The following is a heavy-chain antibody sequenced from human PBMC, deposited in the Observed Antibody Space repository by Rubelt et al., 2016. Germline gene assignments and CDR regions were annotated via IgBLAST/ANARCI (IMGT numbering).Heavy chain of an antibody. Sequence: GWIRRPPGKGLEWIGYSHYSGTTNYSPSLRSRVTMSLDTSQNQVSLRLTSVTAADTAVYYCAGRTAASGTFYHWGQGTLVTVSS. J-gene: IGHJ4*02. D-gene: IGHD1/OR15-1a*01. CDR2: SHYSGTT. CDR3: AGRTAASGTFYH. V-gene: IGHV4-59*08.